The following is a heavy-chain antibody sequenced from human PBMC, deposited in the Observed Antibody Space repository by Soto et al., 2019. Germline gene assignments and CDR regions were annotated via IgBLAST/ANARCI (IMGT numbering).Heavy chain of an antibody. Sequence: QVQLVQSGAEVKKPGSSVKVSCKASGGTFSSYTISWVRQAPGQGLEWMGRIIPILGIANYAQKFQGRVTITADKSTSTAYMELRSLRSEDTAVYYCARASVAGDAFDIWGQGTMVTVSS. D-gene: IGHD6-19*01. J-gene: IGHJ3*02. CDR2: IIPILGIA. CDR3: ARASVAGDAFDI. CDR1: GGTFSSYT. V-gene: IGHV1-69*02.